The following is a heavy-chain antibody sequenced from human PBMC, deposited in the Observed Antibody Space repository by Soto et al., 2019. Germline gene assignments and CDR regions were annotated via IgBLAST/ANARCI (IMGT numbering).Heavy chain of an antibody. CDR3: ARDMSTRLELLGGYYYYGMDV. CDR2: ISYDGSNK. D-gene: IGHD1-7*01. Sequence: QVQLVESGGGVVQPGRSLRLSCAASGFTFSSYAMHWVRQAPGKGLEWVAVISYDGSNKYYADSVKGRFTISRDNSKNKLYLQMNSLRAEDTAVYYCARDMSTRLELLGGYYYYGMDVWGQGTTVTVSS. CDR1: GFTFSSYA. V-gene: IGHV3-30-3*01. J-gene: IGHJ6*02.